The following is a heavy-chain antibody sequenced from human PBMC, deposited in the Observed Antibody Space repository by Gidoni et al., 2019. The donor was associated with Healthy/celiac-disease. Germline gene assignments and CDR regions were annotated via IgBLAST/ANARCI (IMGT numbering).Heavy chain of an antibody. Sequence: QVQLVQSGTEVKKPGASVKVACKASGYTFTGYYIHWVRPAHGQGLEWMEWINPNSGGTNYAQKFQGRVTMTRDTSISTAYMELSRLRSADTAVYYCARTPGSSWGTFDYWGQGTLVTVSS. CDR2: INPNSGGT. J-gene: IGHJ4*02. D-gene: IGHD6-13*01. CDR1: GYTFTGYY. V-gene: IGHV1-2*02. CDR3: ARTPGSSWGTFDY.